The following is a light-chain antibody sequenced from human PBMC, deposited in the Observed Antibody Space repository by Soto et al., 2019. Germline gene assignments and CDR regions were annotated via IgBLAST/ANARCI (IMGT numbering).Light chain of an antibody. CDR2: RNN. Sequence: QSVLTQPPSASGTPGQRVTISCSGSSSNIGSNYVYWYQQLPGTVPQLLIYRNNERPSGVPDRFSGSKSGTSASLAISGLRSEDEADYYGAALDYSLSGVVFGGGTKLTVL. CDR3: AALDYSLSGVV. J-gene: IGLJ2*01. CDR1: SSNIGSNY. V-gene: IGLV1-47*01.